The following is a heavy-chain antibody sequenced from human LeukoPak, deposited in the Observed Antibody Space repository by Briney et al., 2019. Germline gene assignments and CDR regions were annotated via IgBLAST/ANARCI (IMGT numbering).Heavy chain of an antibody. J-gene: IGHJ4*02. V-gene: IGHV3-7*01. CDR3: ARDKNDYYDSSGYYGY. CDR1: GFTFSSFW. Sequence: GGSLRLSCAASGFTFSSFWMSWVRQAPGKGLEWVANIRQDGSEKFYVDSVKGRFTISRDNAKNSLYLQMNSLRAEDTAVYYCARDKNDYYDSSGYYGYWGQGTLVTVSS. CDR2: IRQDGSEK. D-gene: IGHD3-22*01.